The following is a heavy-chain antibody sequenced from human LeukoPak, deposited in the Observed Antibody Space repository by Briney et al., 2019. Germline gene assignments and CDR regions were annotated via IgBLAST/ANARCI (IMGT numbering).Heavy chain of an antibody. V-gene: IGHV3-23*01. CDR1: GFTFSSYA. CDR2: ISGSGGST. D-gene: IGHD6-19*01. CDR3: ARDGGIAVAEFDY. Sequence: PGGSLRLSCAASGFTFSSYAMSWVRQAPGKGLEWVSAISGSGGSTYYADSVKGRFTISRDNSKNTLYLQMNSLRAEDTAVYYCARDGGIAVAEFDYWGQGTLVTVSS. J-gene: IGHJ4*02.